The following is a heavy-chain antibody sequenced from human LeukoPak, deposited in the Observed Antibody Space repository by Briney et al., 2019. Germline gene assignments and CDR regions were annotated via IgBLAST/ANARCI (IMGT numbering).Heavy chain of an antibody. J-gene: IGHJ6*02. CDR3: ARDMYYYNSSAFYHYYYGMDV. CDR1: GFTFSSYW. Sequence: GGSLRLSCAASGFTFSSYWMSWVRQAPGKGLEWVAVTWYDGSNKYYADSVKGRFTISRDNAKNTLYLQMNSLRAEDTAVYYCARDMYYYNSSAFYHYYYGMDVWGQGTTVTVSS. CDR2: TWYDGSNK. D-gene: IGHD3-22*01. V-gene: IGHV3-33*08.